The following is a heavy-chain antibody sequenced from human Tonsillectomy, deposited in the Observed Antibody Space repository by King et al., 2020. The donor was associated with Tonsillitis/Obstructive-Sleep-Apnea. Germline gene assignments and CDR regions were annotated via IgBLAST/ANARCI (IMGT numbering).Heavy chain of an antibody. J-gene: IGHJ6*03. CDR2: IIPIFGTS. CDR3: ERLDCSSTSCYDGYYYYYYMDV. D-gene: IGHD2-2*01. CDR1: GGTFSSYV. V-gene: IGHV1-69*01. Sequence: QLVQSGAEVKKPGSSVKVSCKASGGTFSSYVISWVRQAPGQGLEWMGGIIPIFGTSNYAQKFQGRVTITADESTSTAYLELTNLRSEDTAVYYCERLDCSSTSCYDGYYYYYYMDVWGKGTTVTVSS.